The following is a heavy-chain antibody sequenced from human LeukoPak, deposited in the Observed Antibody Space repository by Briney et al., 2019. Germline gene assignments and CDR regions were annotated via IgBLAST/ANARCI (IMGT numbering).Heavy chain of an antibody. CDR2: ISYDGSNK. CDR1: GFTFSSYG. V-gene: IGHV3-30*18. CDR3: AKSATKYSGYDEYYFDY. D-gene: IGHD5-12*01. J-gene: IGHJ4*02. Sequence: PPGGSLRLSCAASGFTFSSYGMHWVRQAPGKGLEWVAVISYDGSNKYYADSVTGRFTIYRDNSKNTLYLQMNSLRAEDTAVYYCAKSATKYSGYDEYYFDYWGQGTLVTVSS.